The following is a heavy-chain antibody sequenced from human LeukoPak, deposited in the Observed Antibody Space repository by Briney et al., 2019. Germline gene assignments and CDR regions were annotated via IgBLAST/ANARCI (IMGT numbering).Heavy chain of an antibody. CDR2: IYHSGST. D-gene: IGHD1-7*01. J-gene: IGHJ5*02. Sequence: SETLSLTCTVSGYSISSGYYWGWIRQPPGKGLEWIGSIYHSGSTYYNPSLKSRVTISVDTSKNQFSLKLSSVTAADTAVYYCARDYNWNYDWFDPWGQGTLVTVSS. CDR3: ARDYNWNYDWFDP. CDR1: GYSISSGYY. V-gene: IGHV4-38-2*02.